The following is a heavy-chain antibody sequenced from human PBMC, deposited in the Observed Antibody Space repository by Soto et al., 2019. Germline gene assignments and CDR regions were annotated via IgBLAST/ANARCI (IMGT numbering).Heavy chain of an antibody. D-gene: IGHD2-21*02. V-gene: IGHV4-59*01. Sequence: SETLSLTCTVSGGSISGYYWSWIRQPPGKGLEWIGNVYYSGGAKYNPSVKRRVSISVDTSKNQSSLNLSSVTAADTAVYYCTRDGDGRMTTNPYYYYGMDVWGQVLKVTFSS. J-gene: IGHJ6*02. CDR1: GGSISGYY. CDR3: TRDGDGRMTTNPYYYYGMDV. CDR2: VYYSGGA.